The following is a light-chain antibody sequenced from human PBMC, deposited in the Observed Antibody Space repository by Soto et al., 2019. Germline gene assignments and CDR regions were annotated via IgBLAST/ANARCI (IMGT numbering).Light chain of an antibody. J-gene: IGKJ4*01. CDR1: QSVRSL. CDR2: DAS. V-gene: IGKV3-11*01. Sequence: EIVLTQSPATLSLSPGERATLSCRASQSVRSLLAWYQQKPGQAPRLLIYDASNRATGIPARFSGSGSGTDFTLTTSRLEPEDFAVYYCQQRSNWPLLTFGGGTKLEIK. CDR3: QQRSNWPLLT.